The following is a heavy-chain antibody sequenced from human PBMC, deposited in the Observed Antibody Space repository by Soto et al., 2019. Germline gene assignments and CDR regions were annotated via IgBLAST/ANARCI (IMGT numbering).Heavy chain of an antibody. D-gene: IGHD6-13*01. CDR2: ISGSGGST. CDR1: GFTFDSYG. Sequence: VQLLESGGGLVQPGGSLRLSCAASGFTFDSYGMSWVRQAPGTGLEWVSSISGSGGSTYYADSVKGRFTISRDNSKNTLYLQMNSLGAEDTGVYFCAKVLTAGGLDYWGQGTLVTVSS. CDR3: AKVLTAGGLDY. J-gene: IGHJ4*02. V-gene: IGHV3-23*01.